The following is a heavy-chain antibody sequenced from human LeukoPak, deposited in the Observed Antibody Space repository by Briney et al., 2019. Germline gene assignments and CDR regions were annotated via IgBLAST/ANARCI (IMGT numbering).Heavy chain of an antibody. J-gene: IGHJ4*02. V-gene: IGHV1-18*01. Sequence: ASVKVSCKSSGYTFTSYGISWVRQAPGQGLEWMGWISAYNGNTNYAQKFQGRVTITAGESTSTAYMELSSLRSEDTAVYYCAVGDYYDSSGYLDYWGQGTLVTVSS. CDR2: ISAYNGNT. D-gene: IGHD3-22*01. CDR1: GYTFTSYG. CDR3: AVGDYYDSSGYLDY.